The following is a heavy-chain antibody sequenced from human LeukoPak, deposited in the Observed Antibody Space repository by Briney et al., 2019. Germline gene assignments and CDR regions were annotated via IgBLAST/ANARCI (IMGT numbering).Heavy chain of an antibody. J-gene: IGHJ5*02. Sequence: SETLSLTCTVSGGSISRGDYYWGWIRQPPGKGLEWIGSMYHSGITYYNPSLKSRVTISADTSKNQFSLKLSSVTAADTAVYYCPRQINPVIDDILTDYLGSDPWGQGTLVTVSS. D-gene: IGHD3-9*01. CDR1: GGSISRGDYY. V-gene: IGHV4-39*01. CDR3: PRQINPVIDDILTDYLGSDP. CDR2: MYHSGIT.